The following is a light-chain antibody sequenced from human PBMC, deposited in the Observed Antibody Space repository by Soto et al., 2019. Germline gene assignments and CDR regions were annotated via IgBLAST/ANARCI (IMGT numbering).Light chain of an antibody. CDR1: QSVLYSPNNKNY. J-gene: IGKJ1*01. Sequence: DIVMTQSPDSLAVSLGERATINCKSSQSVLYSPNNKNYLAWYQQKPGQPPKLLVSWASTRESGVPDRFSGSGSGTDFTLTISSLQAEDVAVYYCQQYSATPWTFGQGTKVEIK. CDR2: WAS. V-gene: IGKV4-1*01. CDR3: QQYSATPWT.